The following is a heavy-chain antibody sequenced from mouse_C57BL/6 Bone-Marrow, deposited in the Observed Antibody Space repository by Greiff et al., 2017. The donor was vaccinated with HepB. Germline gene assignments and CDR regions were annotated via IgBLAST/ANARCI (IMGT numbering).Heavy chain of an antibody. CDR1: GFTFSDYY. CDR2: INYDGSST. D-gene: IGHD1-1*01. Sequence: EVKLMESEGGLVQPGSSMKLSCTASGFTFSDYYMAWVRQVPEKGLEWVANINYDGSSTYYLDSLKSRFIISRDNAKNILYLQMSSLKSEDTATYYCATSSPPYFDYWGQGTTLTVSS. CDR3: ATSSPPYFDY. J-gene: IGHJ2*01. V-gene: IGHV5-16*01.